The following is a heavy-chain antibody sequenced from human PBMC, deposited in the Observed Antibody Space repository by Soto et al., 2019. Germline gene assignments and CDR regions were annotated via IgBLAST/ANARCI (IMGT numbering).Heavy chain of an antibody. CDR2: ISGSGGST. D-gene: IGHD3-22*01. V-gene: IGHV3-23*01. J-gene: IGHJ4*02. CDR3: AKDVPWDYDSSGYPSH. Sequence: GGSLRLSCAASGFTFSSYAMSWVRQAPGKGLEWVSAISGSGGSTYYADSVKGRFTISRDNSKNTLYLQMNSLRAEDTAVYYCAKDVPWDYDSSGYPSHWGQGTLVTVSS. CDR1: GFTFSSYA.